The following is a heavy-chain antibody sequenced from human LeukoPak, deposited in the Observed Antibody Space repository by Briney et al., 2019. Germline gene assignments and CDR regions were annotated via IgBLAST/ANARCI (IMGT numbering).Heavy chain of an antibody. CDR3: ARDHGGYYDSRGYFDY. CDR2: IWYDGSNK. D-gene: IGHD3-22*01. CDR1: GFTFSGYG. Sequence: GGSLRLSCAASGFTFSGYGMHWVRQAPGKGLEWVAVIWYDGSNKYYADSVKGRFTISRDNSKNTLYLQMNSLRAEDTAVYYCARDHGGYYDSRGYFDYWGQGTLVTVSS. V-gene: IGHV3-33*01. J-gene: IGHJ4*02.